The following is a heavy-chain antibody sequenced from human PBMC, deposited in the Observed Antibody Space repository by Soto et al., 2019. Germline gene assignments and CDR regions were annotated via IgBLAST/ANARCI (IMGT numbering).Heavy chain of an antibody. CDR1: GGTFSSYA. CDR2: IIPIFGTA. V-gene: IGHV1-69*06. D-gene: IGHD4-17*01. J-gene: IGHJ3*02. CDR3: AREGGMTTGRVFDI. Sequence: SVKVSCKASGGTFSSYAISWVRQAPGQGLEWMGGIIPIFGTANYAQKFQGRVTITADKSTSTAYMELSSLRSEDTAVYYCAREGGMTTGRVFDIWGKGTMVTVSS.